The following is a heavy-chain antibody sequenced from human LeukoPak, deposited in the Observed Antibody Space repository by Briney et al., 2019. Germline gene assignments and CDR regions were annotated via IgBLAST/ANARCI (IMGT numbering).Heavy chain of an antibody. CDR1: GGSISSGGYY. J-gene: IGHJ4*02. D-gene: IGHD2-2*01. V-gene: IGHV4-31*03. CDR2: IYYSGST. CDR3: ARTGYCSSTSCTLDY. Sequence: SQTLSLTCTVSGGSISSGGYYWSWIRQHPGKGPEWIGYIYYSGSTYYNPSLKSRVTISVDTSKNQFSLKLSSVTAADTAVYYCARTGYCSSTSCTLDYWGQGTLVTVSS.